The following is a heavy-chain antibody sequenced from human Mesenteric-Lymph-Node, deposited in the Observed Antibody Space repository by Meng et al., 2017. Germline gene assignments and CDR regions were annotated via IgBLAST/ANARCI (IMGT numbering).Heavy chain of an antibody. J-gene: IGHJ4*02. CDR2: ISSSGSTI. V-gene: IGHV3-11*04. D-gene: IGHD5-18*01. CDR1: GFTFSDYY. Sequence: GQLVESGVGLVKPGGSLRLSCAASGFTFSDYYMSWIRQAPGKGLEWVSYISSSGSTIYYADSVKGRFTISRDNAKNSLYLQMNSLRAEDTAVYYCARDVQLWSHYFDYWGQGTLVTVSS. CDR3: ARDVQLWSHYFDY.